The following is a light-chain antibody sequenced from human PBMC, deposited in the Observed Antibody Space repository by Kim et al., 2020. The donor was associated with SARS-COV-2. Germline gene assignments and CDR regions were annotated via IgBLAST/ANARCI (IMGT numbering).Light chain of an antibody. CDR2: LNSDGSH. Sequence: ASVKLTCTLSSGHSSYAIAWHQQQPEKGPRYLMKLNSDGSHSKGDGIPDRFSGSSSGAERYLTISSLQSEDEADYYCQTWGTGPYVFGGGTQLTVL. V-gene: IGLV4-69*01. J-gene: IGLJ3*02. CDR1: SGHSSYA. CDR3: QTWGTGPYV.